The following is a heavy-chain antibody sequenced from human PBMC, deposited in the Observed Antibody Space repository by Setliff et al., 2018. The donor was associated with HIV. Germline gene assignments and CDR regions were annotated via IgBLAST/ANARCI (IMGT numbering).Heavy chain of an antibody. CDR1: GGTFSNYG. CDR3: ARDFGGYCSSMSCPGLFDP. V-gene: IGHV1-69*05. CDR2: IIPISGTA. D-gene: IGHD2-2*01. Sequence: ASVKVSCKASGGTFSNYGMSWVRQAPGQGLEWMGGIIPISGTANYAQKFQGRVTVTTDESTSTAYMELSGLRSEDTAVYYCARDFGGYCSSMSCPGLFDPWGQGTLVTVSS. J-gene: IGHJ5*02.